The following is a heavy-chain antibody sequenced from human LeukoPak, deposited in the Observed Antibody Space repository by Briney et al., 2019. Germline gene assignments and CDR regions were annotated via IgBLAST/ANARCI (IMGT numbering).Heavy chain of an antibody. J-gene: IGHJ4*02. Sequence: GGPLRLPCAPSGFIFSSYGMHWARQPPAKGREGVAVISYDGSNKYYADSVKGRFTISRDNSKNTLYLQMNSLRAEDTAVYYCAKDFSNWAYDYWGQGTLVTVSS. V-gene: IGHV3-30*18. CDR2: ISYDGSNK. CDR3: AKDFSNWAYDY. D-gene: IGHD7-27*01. CDR1: GFIFSSYG.